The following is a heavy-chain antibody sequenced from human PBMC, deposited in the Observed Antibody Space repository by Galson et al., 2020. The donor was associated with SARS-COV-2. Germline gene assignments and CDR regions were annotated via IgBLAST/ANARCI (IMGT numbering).Heavy chain of an antibody. CDR2: IYTDGGT. V-gene: IGHV3-53*01. Sequence: GGSLRLSCVASGFTVSHNYMSWVRQAPGKGLDWVSLIYTDGGTYYADSVKGRFTISRDNSKNTVYLQMNSLIAEDTAVYYCAREGEGGAFEYWGQGTLVTVSS. D-gene: IGHD3-16*01. CDR3: AREGEGGAFEY. CDR1: GFTVSHNY. J-gene: IGHJ4*02.